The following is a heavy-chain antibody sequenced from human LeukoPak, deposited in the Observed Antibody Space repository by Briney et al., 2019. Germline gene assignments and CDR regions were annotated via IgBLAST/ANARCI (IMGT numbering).Heavy chain of an antibody. Sequence: SETLSLTSTVSGGSLSSSSYYWGWIRQPPVKGLEWSGSIYYSGSTYYNPSLKSRVTISVDTSKNQFSLKLSSVTAADTAVYYCARRRDIVVVPAASGVPNYYLDYWGQGTLVTVSS. CDR3: ARRRDIVVVPAASGVPNYYLDY. J-gene: IGHJ4*02. V-gene: IGHV4-39*01. CDR2: IYYSGST. D-gene: IGHD2-2*01. CDR1: GGSLSSSSYY.